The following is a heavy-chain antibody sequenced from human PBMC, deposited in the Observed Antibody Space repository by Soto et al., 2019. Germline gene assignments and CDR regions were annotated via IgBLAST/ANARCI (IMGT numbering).Heavy chain of an antibody. CDR3: ARNPREYQLPHEYGMDV. J-gene: IGHJ6*02. CDR1: GYPFTGYY. Sequence: ASVKVSCKASGYPFTGYYMHWVRQAPGQGLEWMGWINPNSGGTNYAQKFQGWVTMTRDTSISTAYMELSRLRSDDTAVYYCARNPREYQLPHEYGMDVWGQGTTVTSP. D-gene: IGHD2-2*01. CDR2: INPNSGGT. V-gene: IGHV1-2*04.